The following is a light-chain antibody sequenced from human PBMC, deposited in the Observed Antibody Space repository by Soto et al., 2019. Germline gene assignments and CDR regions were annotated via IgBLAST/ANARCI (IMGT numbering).Light chain of an antibody. V-gene: IGKV2-28*01. J-gene: IGKJ5*01. Sequence: RADSALSLPVTPGGPASISCMPSQSLLDSNGHISLYWYLQKPGQSPQLLLYLSSNRAAGVPDRFSGSGSGTDFILKISRVEDADVGGYYCFQPVETSPITFGQGTRLEI. CDR1: QSLLDSNGHIS. CDR3: FQPVETSPIT. CDR2: LSS.